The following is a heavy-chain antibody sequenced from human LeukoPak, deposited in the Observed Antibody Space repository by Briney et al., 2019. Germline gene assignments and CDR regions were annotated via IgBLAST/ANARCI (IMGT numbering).Heavy chain of an antibody. Sequence: GGSLRLSCAASGFTVNNNYMSWVRQAPGKGLEWVSVIYSGGSTYYADSVKGRFTISRDNSKSTLYLQMNSLRAEDTAVYYCARGASLNSSGWYYPYWGQGTLVTVSS. CDR3: ARGASLNSSGWYYPY. J-gene: IGHJ4*02. D-gene: IGHD6-19*01. CDR2: IYSGGST. CDR1: GFTVNNNY. V-gene: IGHV3-66*02.